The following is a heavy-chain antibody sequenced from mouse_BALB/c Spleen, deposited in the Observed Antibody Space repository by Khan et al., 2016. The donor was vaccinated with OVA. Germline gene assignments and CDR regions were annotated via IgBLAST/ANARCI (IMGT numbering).Heavy chain of an antibody. D-gene: IGHD1-1*01. Sequence: EVQLQESGPGLVKPSQTVSLTCTVTGISITSGNYRWSWIRQFPGNKLEWIGNIYYSGTVTYNPSLTSRTTITRDTSKNQFVLEMNSFTAEDTATYYCARDYGSLYWYFDVWGAGTTVTVSS. CDR3: ARDYGSLYWYFDV. CDR2: IYYSGTV. V-gene: IGHV3-5*02. J-gene: IGHJ1*01. CDR1: GISITSGNYR.